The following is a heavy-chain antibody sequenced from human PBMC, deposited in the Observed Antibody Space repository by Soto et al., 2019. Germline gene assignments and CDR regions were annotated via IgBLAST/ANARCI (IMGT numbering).Heavy chain of an antibody. CDR2: ISSSSSYI. Sequence: GGSLRLSCAASGFTFSSYSMNWVRQAPGKGLEWVSSISSSSSYIYYADSVKGRSTISRDNAKNSLYLQMNSLRAEDTAVYYCARVLSPAYYGSGSPLGAFDIWGQGTMVTVSS. CDR1: GFTFSSYS. V-gene: IGHV3-21*01. D-gene: IGHD3-10*01. J-gene: IGHJ3*02. CDR3: ARVLSPAYYGSGSPLGAFDI.